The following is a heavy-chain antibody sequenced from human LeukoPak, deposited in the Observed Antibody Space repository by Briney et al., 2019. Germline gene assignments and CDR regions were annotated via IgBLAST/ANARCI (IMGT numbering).Heavy chain of an antibody. CDR1: GFTFSDYS. V-gene: IGHV3-7*01. CDR3: SRGSGPHYFDY. Sequence: PGGSLRLSCAASGFTFSDYSINWVRQAPGKGLEWVANIKQDGSEKYYVDSVKGRFTISRDNAKNSLYLQMNSLRAEDTALYYCSRGSGPHYFDYWGQGTLVTVSS. J-gene: IGHJ4*02. CDR2: IKQDGSEK.